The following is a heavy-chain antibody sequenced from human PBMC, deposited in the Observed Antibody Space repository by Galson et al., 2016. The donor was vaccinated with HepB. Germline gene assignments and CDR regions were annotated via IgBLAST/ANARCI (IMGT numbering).Heavy chain of an antibody. V-gene: IGHV3-7*01. J-gene: IGHJ6*02. CDR1: GFTFSSYF. CDR3: TRAATVDQDFYYYAMDV. Sequence: SLRLSCAASGFTFSSYFMTWVRQAPGKGLQWVANIEKDGSEKNYVDSVKGRFTISRDSSKNTLYLQMNSLRAEDTAVYYCTRAATVDQDFYYYAMDVWGQGTTVTVSS. D-gene: IGHD4-23*01. CDR2: IEKDGSEK.